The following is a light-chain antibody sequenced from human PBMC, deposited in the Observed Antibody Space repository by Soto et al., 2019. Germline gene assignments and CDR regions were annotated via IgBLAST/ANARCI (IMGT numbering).Light chain of an antibody. V-gene: IGKV1D-12*01. CDR2: LTS. CDR3: QQANSFPPT. J-gene: IGKJ5*01. CDR1: QDIGNW. Sequence: DIQMTQSPSSVSAFVGGRVTITCRASQDIGNWLAWYQQKPGKAPNLLIYLTSTLHTGVPSRFSGAGSGTDFTLTISSLQPEDIATYFCQQANSFPPTFGQGTRLEIK.